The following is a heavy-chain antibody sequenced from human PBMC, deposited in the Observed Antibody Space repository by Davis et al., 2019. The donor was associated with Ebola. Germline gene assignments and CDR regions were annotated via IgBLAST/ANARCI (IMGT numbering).Heavy chain of an antibody. J-gene: IGHJ4*02. V-gene: IGHV3-13*01. Sequence: PGGSLRLSCAASGFTFRSYDMHWVRQVPGKGLEWVSAIGSAGDTYYAVSVKGRFTISRENAKNSLYLQMSSLTAEDTAVYYSARAWWGAVYFDHWGRGTLVTVSS. D-gene: IGHD2-8*02. CDR1: GFTFRSYD. CDR2: IGSAGDT. CDR3: ARAWWGAVYFDH.